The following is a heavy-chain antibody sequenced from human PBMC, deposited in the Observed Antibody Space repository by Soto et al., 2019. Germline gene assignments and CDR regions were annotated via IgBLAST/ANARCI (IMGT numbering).Heavy chain of an antibody. CDR1: GGTFSSYA. J-gene: IGHJ4*02. CDR3: ARTTPAYCGGDCYYDFDY. CDR2: IIPIFGTA. V-gene: IGHV1-69*01. D-gene: IGHD2-21*02. Sequence: QVQLVQSGAEVKKPGSSVKVSCKASGGTFSSYAISWVRQAPGQGLECMGGIIPIFGTANYAQKFQGRVTITADESTSTAYMELSSLRSEDTAVYYCARTTPAYCGGDCYYDFDYWGQGTLVTVSS.